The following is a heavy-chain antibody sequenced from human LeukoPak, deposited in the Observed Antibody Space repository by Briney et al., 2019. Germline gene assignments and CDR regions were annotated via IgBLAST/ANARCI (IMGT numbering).Heavy chain of an antibody. V-gene: IGHV4-34*01. CDR1: GGSFSGYY. CDR3: GRRSRSTWNYRRGDY. CDR2: IYYSGST. Sequence: PSETLSLTCAVYGGSFSGYYWSWIRQPPGKGLQWIGCIYYSGSTYYKPSLKSRVSISVDTSKNQFSLKLTSVTAADTAVYYCGRRSRSTWNYRRGDYWGQGTLVTVSS. J-gene: IGHJ4*02. D-gene: IGHD1-7*01.